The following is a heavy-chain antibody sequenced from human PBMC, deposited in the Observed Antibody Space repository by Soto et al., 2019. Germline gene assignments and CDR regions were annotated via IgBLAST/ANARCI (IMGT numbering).Heavy chain of an antibody. CDR2: ISYDGSNK. J-gene: IGHJ4*02. V-gene: IGHV3-30-3*01. D-gene: IGHD5-12*01. Sequence: PGGSLRLSCAASGFTFSSYAMHWVRQAPGKGLEWVAVISYDGSNKYYADSVKGRFTISRDNSKNTLYLQMNSLRAEDTAVYYCARESLSGVTDYWGQGTLVTVSS. CDR3: ARESLSGVTDY. CDR1: GFTFSSYA.